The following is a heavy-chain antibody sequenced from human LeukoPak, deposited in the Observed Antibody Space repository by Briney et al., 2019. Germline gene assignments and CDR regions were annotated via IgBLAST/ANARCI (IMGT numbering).Heavy chain of an antibody. D-gene: IGHD3-10*01. Sequence: KSSETLSLTCTVSGGSISSSSYYWGWIRQPPGKGLEWIGSIYYSGSTYYNPSLKSRVTISVDTSKNQFSLKLSSVTAADTAVYYCARLIGSGSGGYWGQGTLVTVSS. CDR1: GGSISSSSYY. V-gene: IGHV4-39*07. CDR3: ARLIGSGSGGY. CDR2: IYYSGST. J-gene: IGHJ4*02.